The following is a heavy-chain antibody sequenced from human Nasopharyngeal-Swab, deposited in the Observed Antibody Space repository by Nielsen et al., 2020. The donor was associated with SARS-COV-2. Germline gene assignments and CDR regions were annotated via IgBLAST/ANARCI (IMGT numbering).Heavy chain of an antibody. D-gene: IGHD2-2*01. J-gene: IGHJ3*02. Sequence: ASVKVSCKASGYTFRIYYMHWVRQAPGQGLEWMGLINSSGGQTTYAQKFQGRVTMTRDTSTSTVYMELSSLRSEDTAVYYCARDLDPATAGALDIWGQGTMVTVSS. V-gene: IGHV1-46*01. CDR1: GYTFRIYY. CDR2: INSSGGQT. CDR3: ARDLDPATAGALDI.